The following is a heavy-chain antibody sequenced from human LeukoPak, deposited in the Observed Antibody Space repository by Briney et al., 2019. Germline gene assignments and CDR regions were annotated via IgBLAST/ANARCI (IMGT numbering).Heavy chain of an antibody. CDR3: AKDRPSGSYYYY. Sequence: PGGSLRLSCTASGFSFGDYAMNWVRQAPGKGLEWVSAISGSGDSTYYADSVKGRFTISRDNSKNTLYLQMNSLRAEDTAVYYCAKDRPSGSYYYYWGQGTLVTVSS. D-gene: IGHD1-26*01. CDR2: ISGSGDST. J-gene: IGHJ4*02. CDR1: GFSFGDYA. V-gene: IGHV3-23*01.